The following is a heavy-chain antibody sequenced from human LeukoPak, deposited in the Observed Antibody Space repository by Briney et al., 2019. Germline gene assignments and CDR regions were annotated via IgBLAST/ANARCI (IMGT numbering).Heavy chain of an antibody. CDR2: ISGSGGST. CDR1: GFTFSSYA. V-gene: IGHV3-23*01. CDR3: AKALQWLVPRPYDAFDI. Sequence: PGGSLRLSCAASGFTFSSYAMSWVRQAPGKGLEWVSAISGSGGSTYYADSVKGRFTISRDNSKNTLYLQMNSLRAEDTAVYYCAKALQWLVPRPYDAFDIWGQGTMVTVSS. J-gene: IGHJ3*02. D-gene: IGHD6-19*01.